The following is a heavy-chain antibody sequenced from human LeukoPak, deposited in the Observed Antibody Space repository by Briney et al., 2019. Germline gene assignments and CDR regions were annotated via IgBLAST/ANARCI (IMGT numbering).Heavy chain of an antibody. Sequence: PSETLSLTCTVSGGSISSSSYYWGWIRQPPGKGLEWIGSIYYSGSTYYNPSLKSRVTISVDTSKNQFSLKLSSVTAADTAVYYCARGVYYDFWSGPNGFDYWGQGTLVTVSS. D-gene: IGHD3-3*01. J-gene: IGHJ4*02. CDR1: GGSISSSSYY. CDR2: IYYSGST. CDR3: ARGVYYDFWSGPNGFDY. V-gene: IGHV4-39*01.